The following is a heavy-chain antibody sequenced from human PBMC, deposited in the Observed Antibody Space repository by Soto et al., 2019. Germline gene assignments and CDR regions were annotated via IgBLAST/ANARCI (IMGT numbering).Heavy chain of an antibody. CDR2: ISSSSSYT. CDR3: ARDLGDYTEAGFDP. J-gene: IGHJ5*02. V-gene: IGHV3-11*06. D-gene: IGHD4-4*01. CDR1: GFTFSDYY. Sequence: QVQLVESGGGLVKPGGSLRLSCAASGFTFSDYYMSWIRQAPGKGLEWVSYISSSSSYTNYADSVKGRFTIARDNAKNSLYLQMNSLRAEDTAVYYCARDLGDYTEAGFDPWGQGTLVTVSS.